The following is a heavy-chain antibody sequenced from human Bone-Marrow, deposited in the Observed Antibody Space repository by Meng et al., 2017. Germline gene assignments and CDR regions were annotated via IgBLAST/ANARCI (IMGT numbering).Heavy chain of an antibody. Sequence: GGSLRLSCKGSGYRFSSYWIGWVRQMPGKGLEWMGIIHPGDSDTRYSPSFKGQVTISADKSISTAYLQWSSLKASDTAMYYCARSIAAAGSDYWGQGTLVTVSS. D-gene: IGHD6-13*01. CDR1: GYRFSSYW. J-gene: IGHJ4*02. CDR3: ARSIAAAGSDY. V-gene: IGHV5-51*01. CDR2: IHPGDSDT.